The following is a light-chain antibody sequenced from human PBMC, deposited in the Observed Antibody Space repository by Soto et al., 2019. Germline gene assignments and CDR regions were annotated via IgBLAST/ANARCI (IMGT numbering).Light chain of an antibody. CDR3: QSYDSSLSAL. Sequence: QSVLTQPPSVSGAPGQRVTLSCTWSSSNIGAGYDVHWYQQLPGTAPKLLIYGNSNRPSGVPDRFSGSKSGTSASLAITGLQAEDEADYYCQSYDSSLSALFGGGTKLTVL. CDR2: GNS. CDR1: SSNIGAGYD. J-gene: IGLJ3*02. V-gene: IGLV1-40*01.